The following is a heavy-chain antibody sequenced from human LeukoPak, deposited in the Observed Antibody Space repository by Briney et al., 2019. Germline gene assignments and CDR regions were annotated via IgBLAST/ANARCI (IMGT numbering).Heavy chain of an antibody. CDR3: ATPTVTTVY. CDR1: GFTFSSYA. V-gene: IGHV3-30-3*01. CDR2: ISYDGSNK. Sequence: PGRSLRLSCAASGFTFSSYATHWVRQAPGKGLEWVAVISYDGSNKYYADSVKGRFTISRDNSKNTLYLQMNSLRAEDTAVYYCATPTVTTVYWGQGTLVTVSS. J-gene: IGHJ4*02. D-gene: IGHD4-17*01.